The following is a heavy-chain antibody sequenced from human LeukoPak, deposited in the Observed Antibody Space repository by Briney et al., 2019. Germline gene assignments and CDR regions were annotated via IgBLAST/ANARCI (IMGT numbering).Heavy chain of an antibody. J-gene: IGHJ4*02. CDR2: ISYDGSNK. V-gene: IGHV3-30-3*01. CDR1: GFTFSSYA. CDR3: ARLKQDRTAMHSSDSYESLGPGDY. D-gene: IGHD6-19*01. Sequence: GRTLRLSCAVSGFTFSSYAMHWVREAPGTGLEWGAVISYDGSNKSYADSVKGRFTISTDHPKNTLYLQMHSLRAEDPAVYYCARLKQDRTAMHSSDSYESLGPGDYWGEGTLVPVSS.